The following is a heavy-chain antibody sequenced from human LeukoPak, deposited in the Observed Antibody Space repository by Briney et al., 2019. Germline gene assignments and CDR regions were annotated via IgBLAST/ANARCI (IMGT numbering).Heavy chain of an antibody. D-gene: IGHD3-16*01. V-gene: IGHV4-34*01. J-gene: IGHJ4*02. CDR2: INHSGST. CDR1: GGSFSGYY. Sequence: SETLSLTCAVYGGSFSGYYWSWIRQPPGKGLEWIGEINHSGSTNYNPSLKSRVTISVDTSKNQFSLKLSSVTAADTAVYYCASTLGFYGPYALDYWGQGTLVSVSS. CDR3: ASTLGFYGPYALDY.